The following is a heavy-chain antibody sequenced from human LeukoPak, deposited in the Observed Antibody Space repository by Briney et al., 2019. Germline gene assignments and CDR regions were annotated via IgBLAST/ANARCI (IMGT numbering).Heavy chain of an antibody. CDR1: GGSISSRSYY. Sequence: PSETLSLTCTVSGGSISSRSYYWGWIRQPPGKGLEWIGSIYYSESTYYNPSLKSRVTISVDTSKNQFSLKLTSVTAADTAVYYCARPYSTSARGGFDIWGQGTMVTASS. D-gene: IGHD6-13*01. CDR3: ARPYSTSARGGFDI. V-gene: IGHV4-39*01. J-gene: IGHJ3*02. CDR2: IYYSEST.